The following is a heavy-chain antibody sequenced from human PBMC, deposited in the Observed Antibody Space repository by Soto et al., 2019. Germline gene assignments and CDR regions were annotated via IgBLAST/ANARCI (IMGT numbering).Heavy chain of an antibody. V-gene: IGHV5-51*01. Sequence: XESLKISWQGSGYIFTNYLVGWVRQMPGKGLEWMGIIYPGDSDTRYSPSFQGQVTISADKSISTAYLQWSSLKASDTAIYYCERLANIFDFDNWAHGTLVTVPS. CDR1: GYIFTNYL. D-gene: IGHD2-21*01. CDR2: IYPGDSDT. J-gene: IGHJ4*01. CDR3: ERLANIFDFDN.